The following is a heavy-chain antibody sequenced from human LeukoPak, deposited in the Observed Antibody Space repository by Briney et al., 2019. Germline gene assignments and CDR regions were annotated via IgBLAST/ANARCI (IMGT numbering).Heavy chain of an antibody. V-gene: IGHV3-7*01. Sequence: PGGSLRLSCAASGFTFTSHWMAWVRQAPGKRLEWVANIHQDGSQEYYVDSVKGRFTLSRDNARNSLYLQMNSLRAEDTAVYYCARYGGSYLDYWGQGTLVTVSS. J-gene: IGHJ4*02. CDR1: GFTFTSHW. CDR2: IHQDGSQE. D-gene: IGHD1-26*01. CDR3: ARYGGSYLDY.